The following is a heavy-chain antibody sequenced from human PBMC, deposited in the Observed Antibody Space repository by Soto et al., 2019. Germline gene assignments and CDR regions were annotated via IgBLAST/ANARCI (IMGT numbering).Heavy chain of an antibody. CDR3: ARGGRTAMVPRNWFDP. Sequence: ASVKVSCKASGYTFTGYYMHWVRQAPGQGLEWMGWINPNSGGTNYAQKFQGWVTMTRDTSISTAYMELSRLRSDDTAVYYCARGGRTAMVPRNWFDPWGQGTLVTVSS. CDR2: INPNSGGT. J-gene: IGHJ5*02. V-gene: IGHV1-2*04. CDR1: GYTFTGYY. D-gene: IGHD5-18*01.